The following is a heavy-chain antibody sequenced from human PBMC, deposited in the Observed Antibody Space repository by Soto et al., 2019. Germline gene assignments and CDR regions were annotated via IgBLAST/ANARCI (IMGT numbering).Heavy chain of an antibody. Sequence: SETLSLTCTVSGGSVTGDEDYWTWIRQSPGKGLEWIGYISNSGSTGYNPSLKTRLSMSVDRSKNQFTLRLTSVTAADTAVYFCATESGSTYGYFDHWGQGTQVTVSS. V-gene: IGHV4-30-4*01. J-gene: IGHJ4*02. CDR1: GGSVTGDEDY. CDR2: ISNSGST. D-gene: IGHD5-18*01. CDR3: ATESGSTYGYFDH.